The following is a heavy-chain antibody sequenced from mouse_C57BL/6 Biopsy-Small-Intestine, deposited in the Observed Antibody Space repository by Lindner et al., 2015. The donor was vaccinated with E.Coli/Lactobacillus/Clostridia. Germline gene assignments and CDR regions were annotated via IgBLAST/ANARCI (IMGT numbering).Heavy chain of an antibody. V-gene: IGHV5-17*01. Sequence: VQLQESGGGLVKPGGSLKLSCAASGFTFSDYGMHWVRQAPEKGLEWVAYISSGSSPIYYADTVKGRFTISRDNAKNTLFLQMTSLRSEDTAMYYCVRRVDYWGQGTSVTVSS. CDR1: GFTFSDYG. J-gene: IGHJ4*01. CDR2: ISSGSSPI. CDR3: VRRVDY.